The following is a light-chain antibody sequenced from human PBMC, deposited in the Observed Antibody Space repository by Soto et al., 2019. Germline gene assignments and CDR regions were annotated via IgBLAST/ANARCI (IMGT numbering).Light chain of an antibody. V-gene: IGKV3-11*01. CDR3: QQYGSPPIT. Sequence: EIVLTQSPATLSLSPGERATLSCRASQSVISSLAWYQQKPGQAPRRLIYDASNRATGIPARFSGSGSGTDFTLTISSLEPEDFAVYYCQQYGSPPITFGQGTRLEI. CDR1: QSVISS. J-gene: IGKJ5*01. CDR2: DAS.